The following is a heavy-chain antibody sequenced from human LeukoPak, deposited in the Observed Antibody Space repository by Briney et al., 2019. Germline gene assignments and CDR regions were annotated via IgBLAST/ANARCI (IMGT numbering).Heavy chain of an antibody. V-gene: IGHV3-48*03. CDR3: ARASVATIIPDY. CDR2: ISSSGSTI. CDR1: GFTFSSYA. J-gene: IGHJ4*02. D-gene: IGHD5-24*01. Sequence: GGSLRLSCAASGFTFSSYAMSWVRQAPGKGLEWVSYISSSGSTIYYADSVKGRFTISRDNAKNSLYLQMNSLRAEDTAAYYCARASVATIIPDYWGQGTLVTVSS.